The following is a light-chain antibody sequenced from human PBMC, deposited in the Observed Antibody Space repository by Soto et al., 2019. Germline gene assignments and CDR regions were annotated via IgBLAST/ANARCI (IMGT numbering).Light chain of an antibody. CDR1: QSLLHSNGYNY. J-gene: IGKJ1*01. Sequence: DIVMTQSALSLPVTPGEPASISCRSSQSLLHSNGYNYLDWYLQKPGQSPQLLIYLGSYRASGVPDRFSGSGSGTDFTLKISRVEAEDVGVYYCMQALQSPWTFGQGTKVEI. V-gene: IGKV2-28*01. CDR2: LGS. CDR3: MQALQSPWT.